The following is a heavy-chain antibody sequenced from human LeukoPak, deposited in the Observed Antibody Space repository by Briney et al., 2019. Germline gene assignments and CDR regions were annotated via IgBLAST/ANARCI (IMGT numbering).Heavy chain of an antibody. V-gene: IGHV1-18*01. J-gene: IGHJ6*03. CDR2: ISAYNGNT. CDR3: ARTRFPYYRLSVADYYHMDV. D-gene: IGHD3-10*01. CDR1: GYTFTSYG. Sequence: ASVKVSCKASGYTFTSYGISWVRQAPGQGLEWMGWISAYNGNTNYAQKLQGRVTMTTDTSTSTVYIELSSLRSEDTAVYYCARTRFPYYRLSVADYYHMDVWGKGTTVTVSS.